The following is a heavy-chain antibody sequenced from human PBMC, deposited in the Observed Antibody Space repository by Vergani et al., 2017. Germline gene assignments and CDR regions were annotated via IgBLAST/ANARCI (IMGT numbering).Heavy chain of an antibody. V-gene: IGHV1-69*06. J-gene: IGHJ6*02. CDR2: IIPIFGTA. Sequence: QVQLVQSGAEVKKPGSSVKVSCKASGGTFSSYAISWVRQAPGQGLEWMGGIIPIFGTANYAQKFQGRVPITADKSTSTAYMELSRLRSEDTAVYYCARAPNCSSTSCYSWDYYGMDVWGQGTTVIVSS. CDR1: GGTFSSYA. CDR3: ARAPNCSSTSCYSWDYYGMDV. D-gene: IGHD2-2*01.